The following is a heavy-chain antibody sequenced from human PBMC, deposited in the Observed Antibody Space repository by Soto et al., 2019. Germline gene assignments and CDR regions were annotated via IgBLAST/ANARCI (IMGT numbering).Heavy chain of an antibody. CDR2: VSHSGST. V-gene: IGHV4-34*01. Sequence: QVQLQQWGAGLLKPSETLSLTCAVYGGSFSGYYWSWIRQPPGKGLEWIGEVSHSGSTNYNPSLKSRVTISVDTSKNQFSLKLSSVTAADTAVYYCVRPKITGYCSSTSCYTDGMDVWGQGTTVTVSS. D-gene: IGHD2-2*02. J-gene: IGHJ6*02. CDR3: VRPKITGYCSSTSCYTDGMDV. CDR1: GGSFSGYY.